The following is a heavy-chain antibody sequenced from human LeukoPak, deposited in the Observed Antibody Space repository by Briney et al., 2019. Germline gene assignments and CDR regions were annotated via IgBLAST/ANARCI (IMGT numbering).Heavy chain of an antibody. CDR3: ARDAGDSSGYYVGSFDY. Sequence: GGSLRLSCAASGFIFSSYWMSWVRQAPGKGLEWVTNIKQDGSEKYYVDSVKGRFTISRDNAKNSLYLQMNSLRAEDTAVYYCARDAGDSSGYYVGSFDYWGQGTLVTVSS. D-gene: IGHD3-22*01. J-gene: IGHJ4*02. CDR2: IKQDGSEK. CDR1: GFIFSSYW. V-gene: IGHV3-7*01.